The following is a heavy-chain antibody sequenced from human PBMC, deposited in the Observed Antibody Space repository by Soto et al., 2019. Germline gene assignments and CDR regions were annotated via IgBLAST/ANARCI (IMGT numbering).Heavy chain of an antibody. CDR3: ARSYGSEDNWFDP. CDR1: GGSISSGGYY. J-gene: IGHJ5*02. D-gene: IGHD3-10*01. CDR2: IYYSGST. V-gene: IGHV4-31*03. Sequence: LSLTCTVSGGSISSGGYYWSWIRQHPGKGLEWIGCIYYSGSTYYNPSLKSRVTISVDTSKNQFSLKLSSVTAADTAVYYCARSYGSEDNWFDPWGQGTLVTVSS.